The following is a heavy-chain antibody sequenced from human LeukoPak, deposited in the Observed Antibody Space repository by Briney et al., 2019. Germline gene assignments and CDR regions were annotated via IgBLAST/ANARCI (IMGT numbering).Heavy chain of an antibody. Sequence: SQTLSLTCTVSGGSISSGGYYWSWIRQHPGKGLEWIGYIYYSGSTYYNPSLKSRVTISVDTSKNQFSLKLSSVTAADTAVYYCARTHGSGSYSDYWGQGTLVTVSS. CDR1: GGSISSGGYY. D-gene: IGHD3-10*01. CDR3: ARTHGSGSYSDY. V-gene: IGHV4-31*03. CDR2: IYYSGST. J-gene: IGHJ4*02.